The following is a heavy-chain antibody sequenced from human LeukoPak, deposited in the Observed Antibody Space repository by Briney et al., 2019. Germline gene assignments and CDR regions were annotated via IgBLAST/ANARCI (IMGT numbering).Heavy chain of an antibody. Sequence: SETLSLTCTVSGGSISSYYWSWIRQPPGKGLEWLGYIYYSGSTNYNPSLKSRVTISVDTSKNQFSLKLSSVTAADTAVYYCARGNSSGWYAGAGTFDIWGQGTMVTVSS. V-gene: IGHV4-59*01. CDR2: IYYSGST. D-gene: IGHD6-19*01. J-gene: IGHJ3*02. CDR3: ARGNSSGWYAGAGTFDI. CDR1: GGSISSYY.